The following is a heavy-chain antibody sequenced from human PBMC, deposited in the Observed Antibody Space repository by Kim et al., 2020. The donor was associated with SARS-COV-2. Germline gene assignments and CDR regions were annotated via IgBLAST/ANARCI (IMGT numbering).Heavy chain of an antibody. CDR3: ARGSYDSSGYQAEYFQH. Sequence: SVKVSCKASGGTFSSYAISWVRQAPGQGLEWMGGIIPIFGTANYAQKFQGRVTITADESTSTAYMELSSLRSEDTAVYYCARGSYDSSGYQAEYFQHWGQGTLVTVSS. J-gene: IGHJ1*01. D-gene: IGHD3-22*01. CDR1: GGTFSSYA. V-gene: IGHV1-69*13. CDR2: IIPIFGTA.